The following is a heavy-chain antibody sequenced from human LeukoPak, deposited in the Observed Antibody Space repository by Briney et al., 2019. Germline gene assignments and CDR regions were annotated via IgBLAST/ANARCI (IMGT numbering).Heavy chain of an antibody. CDR3: ARGIAAAVTPDYYYYGMDV. CDR2: IIPILGIA. CDR1: GYTFTDYY. V-gene: IGHV1-69*04. D-gene: IGHD6-13*01. Sequence: ASVKVSCKTSGYTFTDYYMYWVRQAPGQGLEWMGRIIPILGIANYAQKFQGRVTITADKSTSTAYMELSSLRSEDTAVYYCARGIAAAVTPDYYYYGMDVWGQGTTVTVSS. J-gene: IGHJ6*02.